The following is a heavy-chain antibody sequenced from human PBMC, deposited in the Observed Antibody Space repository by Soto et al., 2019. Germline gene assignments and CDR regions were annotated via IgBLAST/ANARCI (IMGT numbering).Heavy chain of an antibody. V-gene: IGHV5-51*01. CDR3: AAGGISPGNYNYYAMDV. J-gene: IGHJ6*02. CDR2: IYPGDSDT. D-gene: IGHD3-16*01. Sequence: GESLKISCKTSGYSFTSYWIGWVRQMPGKGLEWMGFIYPGDSDTRYSPSFQGQVTISADKSISTAYLQWSSLKASDTAVYYCAAGGISPGNYNYYAMDVWGQGTTVTVSS. CDR1: GYSFTSYW.